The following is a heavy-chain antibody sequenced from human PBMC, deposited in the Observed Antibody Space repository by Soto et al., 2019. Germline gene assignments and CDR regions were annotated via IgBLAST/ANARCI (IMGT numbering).Heavy chain of an antibody. CDR1: GFSLTTSGVT. V-gene: IGHV2-5*01. J-gene: IGHJ4*02. D-gene: IGHD6-13*01. Sequence: SGPTRVNPTQNLTLTCTVSGFSLTTSGVTLGWIRQPPGKAPEWLALSEQYSPSLQNRLTFTKDTSKNQVVLTMTNMDPVDTATYYCTLRQDSSRGPIYWGQGILVTVSS. CDR2: SE. CDR3: TLRQDSSRGPIY.